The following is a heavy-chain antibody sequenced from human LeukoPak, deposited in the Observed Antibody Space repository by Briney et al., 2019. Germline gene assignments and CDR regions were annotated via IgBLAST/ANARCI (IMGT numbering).Heavy chain of an antibody. CDR3: ARQQAGTASPFDY. V-gene: IGHV5-51*01. J-gene: IGHJ4*02. D-gene: IGHD6-25*01. CDR1: GYSFTSYW. Sequence: PGESLKISCQGSGYSFTSYWIGWVRQMPGKGLEWMGIIFPGDSDTRYSPSFQGHVTISADKSINTAYLQSSSLRASDTAMYYCARQQAGTASPFDYWGQGTLVTVSS. CDR2: IFPGDSDT.